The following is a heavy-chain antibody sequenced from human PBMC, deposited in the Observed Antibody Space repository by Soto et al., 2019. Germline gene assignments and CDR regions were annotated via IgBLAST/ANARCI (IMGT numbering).Heavy chain of an antibody. CDR3: ARADCTGAYCYSWPFNYGVDV. CDR2: IWNDGSNK. CDR1: GFTFNTYG. J-gene: IGHJ6*02. V-gene: IGHV3-33*08. Sequence: QVQLVESGGGVVQPGGSLRLSCTTSGFTFNTYGMHWVRQAPGKGLEWVAIIWNDGSNKYYADSVKCRFTISRDNSKNTLYLQMNCLRAEDTALYYCARADCTGAYCYSWPFNYGVDVWGQGTTVTVSS. D-gene: IGHD2-15*01.